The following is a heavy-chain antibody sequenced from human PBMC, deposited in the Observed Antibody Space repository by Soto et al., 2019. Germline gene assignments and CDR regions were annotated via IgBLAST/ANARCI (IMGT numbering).Heavy chain of an antibody. D-gene: IGHD3-10*01. CDR2: IYYSGST. J-gene: IGHJ6*02. CDR1: GGSISSSSYY. V-gene: IGHV4-39*01. CDR3: ARHFLANYYGSGSYPETTYYYYYGMDV. Sequence: SETLSLTCTVSGGSISSSSYYWGWIRQPPGKGLEWIGSIYYSGSTYYNPSLKSRVTISVDTSKNQFSLKLSSVTAADTAVYYCARHFLANYYGSGSYPETTYYYYYGMDVWGQGTTVTVSS.